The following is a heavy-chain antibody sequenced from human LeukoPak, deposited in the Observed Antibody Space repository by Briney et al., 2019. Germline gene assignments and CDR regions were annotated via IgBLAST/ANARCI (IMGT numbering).Heavy chain of an antibody. CDR1: GFTFSSYA. V-gene: IGHV3-30*04. CDR3: ARDVGGQNWNSLDY. J-gene: IGHJ4*02. D-gene: IGHD1-7*01. Sequence: SGGSLRLSCAASGFTFSSYAMHWVRQAPGKGLEWVAVISYDGSNKYYADSVKGRFTISRDNSKNTLYLQMNSLRAEDTAVYYCARDVGGQNWNSLDYWGQGTLVTVSS. CDR2: ISYDGSNK.